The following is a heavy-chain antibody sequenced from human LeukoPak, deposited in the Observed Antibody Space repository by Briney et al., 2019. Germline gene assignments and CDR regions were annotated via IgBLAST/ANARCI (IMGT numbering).Heavy chain of an antibody. V-gene: IGHV4-30-4*01. D-gene: IGHD1-26*01. Sequence: SQTLSLTCTVSGGSISSGDYYWSWIRQPPGKGLEWIGYIYYSGSTYYNPSLKSRVTISVDTSKNQFSLKLSSVTAADTAVYYCARDSVGATDFDYWGQGTLVTVSS. CDR1: GGSISSGDYY. CDR3: ARDSVGATDFDY. J-gene: IGHJ4*02. CDR2: IYYSGST.